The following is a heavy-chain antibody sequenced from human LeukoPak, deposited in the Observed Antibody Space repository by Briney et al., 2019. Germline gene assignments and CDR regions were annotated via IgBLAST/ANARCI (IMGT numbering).Heavy chain of an antibody. Sequence: SETLSLTCAVYGGSFSGYYWSWIRQPPGKGLEWIGEINHSGSTNYNPSLKSRVTISVDTSRNQFSLKLSSVTAADTAVYYCARGGYFDPWGQGTLVTVSS. D-gene: IGHD6-13*01. J-gene: IGHJ5*02. CDR2: INHSGST. CDR3: ARGGYFDP. CDR1: GGSFSGYY. V-gene: IGHV4-34*01.